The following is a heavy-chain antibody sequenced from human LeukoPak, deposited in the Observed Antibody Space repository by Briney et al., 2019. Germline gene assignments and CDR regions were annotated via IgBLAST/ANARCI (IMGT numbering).Heavy chain of an antibody. J-gene: IGHJ4*02. Sequence: GEFLKISCKGSGYSFTNYWIAWVRQMPGKALEWMGIVYPGDSDAKYSPSFQGQVLISADKSISTASLQWFSLKASDTAMYYCARFYYGSGGYPDYWGQGTLVTVSS. CDR2: VYPGDSDA. CDR3: ARFYYGSGGYPDY. CDR1: GYSFTNYW. D-gene: IGHD3-10*01. V-gene: IGHV5-51*03.